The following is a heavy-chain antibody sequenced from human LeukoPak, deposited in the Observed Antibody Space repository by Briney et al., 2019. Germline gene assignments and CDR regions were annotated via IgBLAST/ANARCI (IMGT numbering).Heavy chain of an antibody. Sequence: GGSLRLSCAASGFTFSSYGMHWVRQAPGKGLEWVAVISYDGSNKYYADSVKGRFTISRDNSKNTLYLQMNSLRAEDTAVYYCAKGYGDYFDYWGQGTLVTVSP. CDR1: GFTFSSYG. CDR2: ISYDGSNK. CDR3: AKGYGDYFDY. V-gene: IGHV3-30*18. J-gene: IGHJ4*02. D-gene: IGHD4-17*01.